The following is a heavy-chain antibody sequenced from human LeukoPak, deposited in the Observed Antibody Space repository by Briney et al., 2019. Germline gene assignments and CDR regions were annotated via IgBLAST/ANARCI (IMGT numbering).Heavy chain of an antibody. CDR1: GFTFSGYA. CDR2: ISGGGGST. Sequence: SGASLRLSCAASGFTFSGYAMTWVRQAPGKGLEWVSAISGGGGSTYYADSVKGRFTISRDNSKNTLYLQMSSLRADDTAVYYCAKVSYGNYAGDAFDICGQGTMVTVSS. J-gene: IGHJ3*02. V-gene: IGHV3-23*01. CDR3: AKVSYGNYAGDAFDI. D-gene: IGHD1-7*01.